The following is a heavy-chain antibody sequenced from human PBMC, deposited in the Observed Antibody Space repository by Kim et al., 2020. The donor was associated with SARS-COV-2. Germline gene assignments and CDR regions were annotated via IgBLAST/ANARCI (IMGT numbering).Heavy chain of an antibody. CDR3: AKDGSGDYYGSGSYYVRAFDI. D-gene: IGHD3-10*01. CDR1: GFTFSSYG. Sequence: GGSLRLSCAASGFTFSSYGMHWVRQAPGKGLEWVAVISYDGSNKYYADSVKGRFTISRDNSKNTLYLQMNSLRAEDTAVYYCAKDGSGDYYGSGSYYVRAFDIWGQGTMVTVSS. V-gene: IGHV3-30*18. CDR2: ISYDGSNK. J-gene: IGHJ3*02.